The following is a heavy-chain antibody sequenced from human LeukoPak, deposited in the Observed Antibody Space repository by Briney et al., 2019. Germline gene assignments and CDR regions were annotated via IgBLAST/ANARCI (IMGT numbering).Heavy chain of an antibody. CDR1: GFTFSSYS. J-gene: IGHJ3*02. CDR2: ISSSSSTI. V-gene: IGHV3-48*01. D-gene: IGHD3-10*01. Sequence: PGGSLRLSCAAPGFTFSSYSMNWVRQAPGKGLEWVSYISSSSSTIYYADSVKGRFTISRDNAKNSLYLQMNSLRAEDTAVYYCARVVLGESYDAFDIWGQGTMVTVSS. CDR3: ARVVLGESYDAFDI.